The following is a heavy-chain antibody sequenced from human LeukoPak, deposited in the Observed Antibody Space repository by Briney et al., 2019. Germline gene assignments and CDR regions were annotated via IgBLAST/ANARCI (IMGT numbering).Heavy chain of an antibody. CDR3: ARGGVDIVVVPAARYNWFDP. J-gene: IGHJ5*02. CDR2: INPNSGGT. Sequence: GASVKVSCKASGYTFTGYYMHWVRQAPGQGLEGMGWINPNSGGTNYAQKFQGRVTMTRDTYISTAYMELSRLRSDDTAVYYCARGGVDIVVVPAARYNWFDPWGQGTLVTVSS. CDR1: GYTFTGYY. V-gene: IGHV1-2*02. D-gene: IGHD2-2*01.